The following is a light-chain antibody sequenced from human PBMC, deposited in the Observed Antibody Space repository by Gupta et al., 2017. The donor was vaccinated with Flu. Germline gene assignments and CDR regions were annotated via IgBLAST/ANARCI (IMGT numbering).Light chain of an antibody. CDR2: EVI. CDR3: SSYTTSTTGV. Sequence: QSALTQPASVSGSPGQSITISCTGTRSDIGTYNYVSWSQQHPGKAPKVLMYEVINRPSGISNRFSGSKPGNTASLTISGLQAEDEADYYCSSYTTSTTGVFGGGTKVTVL. V-gene: IGLV2-14*01. CDR1: RSDIGTYNY. J-gene: IGLJ3*02.